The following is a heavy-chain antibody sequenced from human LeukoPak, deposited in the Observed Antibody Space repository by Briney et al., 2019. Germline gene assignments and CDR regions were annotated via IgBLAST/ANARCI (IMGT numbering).Heavy chain of an antibody. Sequence: ASVKVSCKASGYTFTSYGFSWVRQAPGQGLEWMGRISAYNGNTNYAQKLQGRVTMTTDTSTSTAYMELRSLRSDDTAVYYCARGDDILTGYFRGFDYWGQGTLVTVSS. CDR3: ARGDDILTGYFRGFDY. J-gene: IGHJ4*02. V-gene: IGHV1-18*01. D-gene: IGHD3-9*01. CDR1: GYTFTSYG. CDR2: ISAYNGNT.